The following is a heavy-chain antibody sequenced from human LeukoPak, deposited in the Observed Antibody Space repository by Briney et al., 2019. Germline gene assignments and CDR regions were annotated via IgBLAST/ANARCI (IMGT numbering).Heavy chain of an antibody. V-gene: IGHV3-13*01. Sequence: GGSLRLSCAASGFTFSNYDMHWVRQATGKGLEWVSAFHAAGDTHYSGSVKGRFATSRENAKNSFYLQMNNLRAGDTAVYYCARGSCSSRSCYKRVNGLDVWGQGTPVTVSS. CDR3: ARGSCSSRSCYKRVNGLDV. CDR2: FHAAGDT. J-gene: IGHJ6*02. CDR1: GFTFSNYD. D-gene: IGHD2-2*01.